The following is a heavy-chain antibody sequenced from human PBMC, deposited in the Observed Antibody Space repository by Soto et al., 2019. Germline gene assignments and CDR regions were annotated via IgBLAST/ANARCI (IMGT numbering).Heavy chain of an antibody. Sequence: PGGSLRLSCAASGFTFSSYAMHWVRQAPGKGLEWVAVISYDGSNKYYADSVKGRFTISRDNSKNTLYLQMNSLRAEDTAVYYCARDRRAAAGILNYWGQGTLVTVSS. J-gene: IGHJ4*02. D-gene: IGHD6-13*01. CDR1: GFTFSSYA. CDR3: ARDRRAAAGILNY. CDR2: ISYDGSNK. V-gene: IGHV3-30-3*01.